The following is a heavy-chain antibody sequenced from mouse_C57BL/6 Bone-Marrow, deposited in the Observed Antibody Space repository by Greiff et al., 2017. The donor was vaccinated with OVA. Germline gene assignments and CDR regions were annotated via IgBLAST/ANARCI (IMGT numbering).Heavy chain of an antibody. CDR1: GYTFTSYW. D-gene: IGHD2-4*01. J-gene: IGHJ2*01. Sequence: QVQLQQPGAELVKPGASVKLSCKASGYTFTSYWMQWVKQRPGQGLEWIGEIDPSDSYTNYNQKFKGKATLTVDTSSNTAYMQLSSLTSEDSAVYYCERSDRGLRRKDYDFDYWGQGTTLTVSS. V-gene: IGHV1-50*01. CDR2: IDPSDSYT. CDR3: ERSDRGLRRKDYDFDY.